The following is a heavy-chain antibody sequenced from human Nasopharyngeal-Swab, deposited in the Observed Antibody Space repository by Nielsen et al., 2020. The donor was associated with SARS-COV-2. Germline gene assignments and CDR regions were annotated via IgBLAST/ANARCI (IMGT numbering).Heavy chain of an antibody. V-gene: IGHV1-2*02. CDR2: INPDTGAT. D-gene: IGHD2-21*01. CDR3: ARVWRDYYGLDV. Sequence: ASVQVSCKPSGYSFTGYYLHWVRQAPGQGLEWMGWINPDTGATNYAEKFQGRVTMTSDMALSTAYMEMSRLRSDDTAVYYCARVWRDYYGLDVWGQGTTVTVSS. CDR1: GYSFTGYY. J-gene: IGHJ6*02.